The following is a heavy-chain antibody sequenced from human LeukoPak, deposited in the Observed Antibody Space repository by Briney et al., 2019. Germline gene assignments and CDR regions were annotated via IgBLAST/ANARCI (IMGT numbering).Heavy chain of an antibody. CDR2: IYSGGST. V-gene: IGHV3-53*01. Sequence: GGSLRLSCAASGFTVSSNYMSWVRQAPGKGLEWVSVIYSGGSTYYSDSVKGRFTISRDNSKNTLYLQMNSLRAEDTAVYYGARVGVGGYSYGYLEYYFDYWVQGTLVTVSS. D-gene: IGHD5-18*01. CDR3: ARVGVGGYSYGYLEYYFDY. J-gene: IGHJ4*02. CDR1: GFTVSSNY.